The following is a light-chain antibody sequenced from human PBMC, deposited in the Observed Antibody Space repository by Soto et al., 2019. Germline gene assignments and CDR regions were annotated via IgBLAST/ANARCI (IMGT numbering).Light chain of an antibody. J-gene: IGLJ1*01. CDR2: EVS. Sequence: QSALTQPPSVSGSPGQSVTISCTGTSTDFVSYNRVSWYQQPPGTAPKLMIYEVSKRPSGVPDRFSGSKSGNTASLTISGLQAADEADYYCSLYTSENAYVFGTATKLTVL. CDR1: STDFVSYNR. CDR3: SLYTSENAYV. V-gene: IGLV2-18*01.